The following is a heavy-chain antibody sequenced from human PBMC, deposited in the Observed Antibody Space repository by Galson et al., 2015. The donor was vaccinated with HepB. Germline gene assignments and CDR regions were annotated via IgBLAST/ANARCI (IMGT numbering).Heavy chain of an antibody. D-gene: IGHD3-10*01. Sequence: SVKVSCKASGYTFTSFAIHWVRQAPGQSLEWMGWINAGNGDTEYSQKFQGRVTMTRDTSANTAYMELSSLRSEDTAIYYCARPGGRITMVRGIITWLDPWGHGTLGTVSS. V-gene: IGHV1-3*01. CDR1: GYTFTSFA. J-gene: IGHJ5*02. CDR3: ARPGGRITMVRGIITWLDP. CDR2: INAGNGDT.